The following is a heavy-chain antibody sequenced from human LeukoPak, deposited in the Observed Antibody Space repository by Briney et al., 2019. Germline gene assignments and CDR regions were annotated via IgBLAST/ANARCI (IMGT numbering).Heavy chain of an antibody. CDR3: ARAAEEWQWLVLGY. J-gene: IGHJ4*02. V-gene: IGHV3-11*04. CDR1: GFTFSDYY. D-gene: IGHD6-19*01. CDR2: ISSSSSTI. Sequence: PGGSLKLSCAASGFTFSDYYMSWIRQAPGKGLEWVSYISSSSSTIYYADSVKGRFTISRDNAKNSLYLQMNSLRAEDTAVYYCARAAEEWQWLVLGYWGQGTLVTVSS.